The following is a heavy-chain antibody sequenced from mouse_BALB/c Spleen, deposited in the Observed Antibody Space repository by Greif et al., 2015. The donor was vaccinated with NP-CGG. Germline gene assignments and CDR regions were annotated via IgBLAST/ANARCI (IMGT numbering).Heavy chain of an antibody. CDR1: GFTFSSFG. CDR2: ISSGSSTI. J-gene: IGHJ2*01. Sequence: VQLKESGGGLVQPGGSRKLSCAASGFTFSSFGMHWVRQAPEKGLEWVAYISSGSSTIYYADTVKGRFTISRDNPKNTLFLQMTSLRSEDTAMYYCARSGGYYVDFDYWGQGTTLTVSS. V-gene: IGHV5-17*02. D-gene: IGHD2-3*01. CDR3: ARSGGYYVDFDY.